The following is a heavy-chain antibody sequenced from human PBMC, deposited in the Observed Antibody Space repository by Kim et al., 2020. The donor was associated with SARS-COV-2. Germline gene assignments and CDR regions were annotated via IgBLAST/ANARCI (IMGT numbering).Heavy chain of an antibody. D-gene: IGHD1-1*01. V-gene: IGHV4-39*01. CDR2: IYYSGST. CDR1: GGSISSSSYY. Sequence: SETLSLTCTVSGGSISSSSYYWGWIRQPPGKGLEWIGSIYYSGSTYYNPSLKSRVTISVDTSKNQFSLKLSSVTAADTAVYYCARTGTTTGYYYYGMDVWGQGTTVTVSS. J-gene: IGHJ6*02. CDR3: ARTGTTTGYYYYGMDV.